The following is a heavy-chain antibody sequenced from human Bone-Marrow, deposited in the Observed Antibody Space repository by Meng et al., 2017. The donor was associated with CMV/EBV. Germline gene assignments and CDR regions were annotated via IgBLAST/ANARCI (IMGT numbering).Heavy chain of an antibody. CDR2: IRYDGSNK. CDR1: GFTFSSYG. D-gene: IGHD2-2*01. Sequence: GGSLRLSCAASGFTFSSYGMHWVRQAPGKGLEWVAFIRYDGSNKYYADSVKGRFTISRDNSKNTLYLQMNSLRAEDTAVYYCAKGGGVAPAAHKLSYYFDYWGQGTLVTVS. CDR3: AKGGGVAPAAHKLSYYFDY. V-gene: IGHV3-30*02. J-gene: IGHJ4*02.